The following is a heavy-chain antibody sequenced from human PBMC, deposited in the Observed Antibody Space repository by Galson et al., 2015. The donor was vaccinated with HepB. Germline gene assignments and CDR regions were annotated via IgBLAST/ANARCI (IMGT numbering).Heavy chain of an antibody. CDR2: INAGNGNT. CDR1: GYTFTSYA. D-gene: IGHD6-19*01. CDR3: ASIPPWIAVAGTSRDY. Sequence: SVKVSCKASGYTFTSYAMHWVRQAPGQRLEWMGWINAGNGNTKYSQKFQGRVTITRDTSASTAYMELSSLRSEDTAVYYCASIPPWIAVAGTSRDYWGQGTLVTVSS. J-gene: IGHJ4*02. V-gene: IGHV1-3*01.